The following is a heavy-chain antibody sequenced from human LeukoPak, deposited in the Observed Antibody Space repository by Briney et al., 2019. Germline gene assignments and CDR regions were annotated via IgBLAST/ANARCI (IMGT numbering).Heavy chain of an antibody. V-gene: IGHV4-30-2*02. CDR3: ARRSYYYYGMDV. J-gene: IGHJ6*02. D-gene: IGHD4-17*01. Sequence: SQTLSLTCAVSGGSISSGDYSWSWIRQPPGKGLEWIGYIYHSGSTYYNPSLKSRVTISVDRSKNQFSLKLSSVTAADTAVYYCARRSYYYYGMDVWGQGTTVTVSS. CDR2: IYHSGST. CDR1: GGSISSGDYS.